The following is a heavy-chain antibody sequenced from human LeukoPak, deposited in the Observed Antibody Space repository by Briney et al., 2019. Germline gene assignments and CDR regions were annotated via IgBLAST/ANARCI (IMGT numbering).Heavy chain of an antibody. CDR3: ARVDIVVVVAATIGSIAFDI. J-gene: IGHJ3*02. D-gene: IGHD2-15*01. V-gene: IGHV1-18*04. Sequence: GASVKVSCTASGYTFTSYGISWVRQAPGQGLEWMGWISAYNGNTNYAQKLQGRVTMTTDTSTSTACMELRSLRSDDTAVYYCARVDIVVVVAATIGSIAFDIWGQGTMVTVSS. CDR1: GYTFTSYG. CDR2: ISAYNGNT.